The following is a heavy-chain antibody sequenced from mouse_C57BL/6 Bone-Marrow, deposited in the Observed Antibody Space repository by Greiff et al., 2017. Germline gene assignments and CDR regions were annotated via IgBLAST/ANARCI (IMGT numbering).Heavy chain of an antibody. CDR3: ARRERAYYSPYYAMAY. CDR1: GYTFTSYW. CDR2: IDPSDSYT. Sequence: QVQLQQPGAELVMPGASVKLSCKASGYTFTSYWMHWVKQRPGQGLEWIGEIDPSDSYTYYNQKFKGKSTLTVDKSSSTAYMQLSSLTSEDSAVYYCARRERAYYSPYYAMAYWGQGTSVTVSS. J-gene: IGHJ4*01. D-gene: IGHD2-12*01. V-gene: IGHV1-69*01.